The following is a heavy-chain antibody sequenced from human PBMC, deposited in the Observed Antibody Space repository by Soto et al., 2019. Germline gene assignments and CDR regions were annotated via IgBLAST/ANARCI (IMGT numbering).Heavy chain of an antibody. D-gene: IGHD6-19*01. CDR2: IIPILDVA. J-gene: IGHJ5*02. Sequence: QVQLVQSGAEVKRPGSSVKVSCQTSGGTFRTYTINWVRQAPGQGLEWLGRIIPILDVANYAQKVQGRVTITADKSTSTGHKELRSLRSEDTAVYYCATSRQEDIGVAGPNDFWFVPWGQGTLVTVSS. CDR1: GGTFRTYT. CDR3: ATSRQEDIGVAGPNDFWFVP. V-gene: IGHV1-69*02.